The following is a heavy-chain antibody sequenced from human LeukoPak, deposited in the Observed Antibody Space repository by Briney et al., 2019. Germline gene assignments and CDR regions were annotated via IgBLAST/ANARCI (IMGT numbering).Heavy chain of an antibody. CDR1: GFTFGDYV. J-gene: IGHJ4*02. V-gene: IGHV3-49*04. CDR2: IRSKVYGGTT. D-gene: IGHD4-23*01. Sequence: GGSLRLSCRSSGFTFGDYVMTWVRQAPGKGLEWVGFIRSKVYGGTTEYAASVKDRFIISRDDSKSIAYLQMNSLETEDTAVYYCTRDYGGLDYWGQGTLVTVSS. CDR3: TRDYGGLDY.